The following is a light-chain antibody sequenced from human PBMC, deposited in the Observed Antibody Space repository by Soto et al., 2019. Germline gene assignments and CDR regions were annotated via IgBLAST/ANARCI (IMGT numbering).Light chain of an antibody. CDR1: QRLVHRHRIAY. CDR3: MQGTHGPIT. J-gene: IGKJ5*01. CDR2: KVS. Sequence: VVLAMFKIYLPVTLGQRASVCCRSHQRLVHRHRIAYFSWFQQRPGRSPRRLIYKVSNRDSGVPARFSGSGSGTDFALKISRVDAEYVGVYYCMQGTHGPITFGDGTRREIK. V-gene: IGKV2-30*02.